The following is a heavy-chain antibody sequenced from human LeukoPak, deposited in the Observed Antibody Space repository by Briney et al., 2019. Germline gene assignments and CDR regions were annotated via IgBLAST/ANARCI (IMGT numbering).Heavy chain of an antibody. D-gene: IGHD3-22*01. Sequence: GGSLILSWPASGFTVNSNYLSRVREAPGKGLEGVSVIYSGGSTYYAASVKGRFTISRDNSKNTLYLQMNSLRAEDTAVYYCASEGISSGYYDFDYWGQGTLVTVSS. CDR3: ASEGISSGYYDFDY. V-gene: IGHV3-66*02. CDR2: IYSGGST. J-gene: IGHJ4*02. CDR1: GFTVNSNY.